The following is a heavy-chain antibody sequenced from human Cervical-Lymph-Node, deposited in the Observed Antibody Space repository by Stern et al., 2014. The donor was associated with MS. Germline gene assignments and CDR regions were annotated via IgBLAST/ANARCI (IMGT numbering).Heavy chain of an antibody. J-gene: IGHJ4*02. Sequence: QVQLVQSGAEVKKPGSSVKVSCKASGGTFSSSTLSWVRQAPGQGLEWMGGIIPLFGTAKYAQKFQGRVTITADESTSTAYMELSSLRSEDTAVYYCARELSQVLVYWGQGTLVTVSS. CDR3: ARELSQVLVY. CDR2: IIPLFGTA. CDR1: GGTFSSST. V-gene: IGHV1-69*01.